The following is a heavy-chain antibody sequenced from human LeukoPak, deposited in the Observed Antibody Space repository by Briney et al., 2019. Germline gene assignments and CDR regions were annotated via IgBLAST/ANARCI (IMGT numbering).Heavy chain of an antibody. J-gene: IGHJ4*02. D-gene: IGHD3-3*02. CDR1: GFTFSSYS. Sequence: GGSLRLSCAASGFTFSSYSMNWVRQAPGKGLEWVSSISSSSSYIYYADSVKGRFTISRDNAKNSLYLQMNSLRAEDTAVYYCATLRPISRQYFDSWGQGTLVTVSS. CDR3: ATLRPISRQYFDS. V-gene: IGHV3-21*01. CDR2: ISSSSSYI.